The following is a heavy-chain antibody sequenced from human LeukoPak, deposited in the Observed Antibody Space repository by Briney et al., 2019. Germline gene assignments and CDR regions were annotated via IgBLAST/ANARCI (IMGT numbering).Heavy chain of an antibody. J-gene: IGHJ4*02. CDR2: ISYDGSNK. D-gene: IGHD4-23*01. CDR3: ARGRPHGNDY. CDR1: GFTFSSYA. V-gene: IGHV3-30*04. Sequence: GGSLRLSCVASGFTFSSYAMHWVRQAPGKGLEWVAVISYDGSNKYYADSVKGRFSISRDNAKNTLYLQMNSLRVEDTAVYYCARGRPHGNDYWGQGTLVTVSS.